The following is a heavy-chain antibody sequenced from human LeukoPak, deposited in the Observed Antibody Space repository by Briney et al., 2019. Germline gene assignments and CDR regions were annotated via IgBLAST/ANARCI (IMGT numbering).Heavy chain of an antibody. J-gene: IGHJ6*03. CDR1: GGSISSSNYY. Sequence: PSETLSLTCTVSGGSISSSNYYWGWIRQPPGKGLEWIGNIYYSGSTYYNPSLKSRVTISVDTSKNQFSLKLSSVTAADTAVYYCARLRDYHYHYMDVWGKGTTVTISS. V-gene: IGHV4-39*01. CDR2: IYYSGST. CDR3: ARLRDYHYHYMDV.